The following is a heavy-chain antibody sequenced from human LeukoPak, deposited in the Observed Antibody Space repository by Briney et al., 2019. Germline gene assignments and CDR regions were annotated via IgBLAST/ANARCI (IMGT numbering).Heavy chain of an antibody. CDR1: GGTFSSYA. V-gene: IGHV1-69*13. J-gene: IGHJ4*02. Sequence: SVKVSCKASGGTFSSYAISWVRQAPGQGLEWMGGIIPIFGTANYAQKFQGRVTITADESTSTAYMELSSLRSGDTAVYYCAKAPLASPKSRSGSYYNNFDYWGQGTLVTVSS. CDR2: IIPIFGTA. CDR3: AKAPLASPKSRSGSYYNNFDY. D-gene: IGHD3-10*01.